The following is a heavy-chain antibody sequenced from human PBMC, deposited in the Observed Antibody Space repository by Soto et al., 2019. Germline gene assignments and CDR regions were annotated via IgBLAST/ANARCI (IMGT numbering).Heavy chain of an antibody. CDR3: ARGVAQTFFDY. V-gene: IGHV1-18*01. CDR1: GYTFTRSG. CDR2: ISTSNGST. D-gene: IGHD2-15*01. J-gene: IGHJ4*02. Sequence: GASVKVSCKASGYTFTRSGISWVRQAPGQGLEWMGRISTSNGSTNYAQKFQGRVTMTRDTSTSTVYMELSSLRSEDTAVYYCARGVAQTFFDYWGQGTLVTVSS.